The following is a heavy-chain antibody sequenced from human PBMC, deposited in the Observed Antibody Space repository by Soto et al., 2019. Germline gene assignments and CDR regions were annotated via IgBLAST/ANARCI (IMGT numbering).Heavy chain of an antibody. Sequence: QVQLVQSGAEVKKPEASVKVSCKASGYTFTSYAMHWVRQAPGQRLEWMGWINAGNGNTKYSQKFQGRVTITRDTSASTAYMELSSLRSEDTAVYYCARDLFTEDAFDIWGQGTMVTVSS. CDR1: GYTFTSYA. CDR2: INAGNGNT. D-gene: IGHD2-21*01. CDR3: ARDLFTEDAFDI. V-gene: IGHV1-3*01. J-gene: IGHJ3*02.